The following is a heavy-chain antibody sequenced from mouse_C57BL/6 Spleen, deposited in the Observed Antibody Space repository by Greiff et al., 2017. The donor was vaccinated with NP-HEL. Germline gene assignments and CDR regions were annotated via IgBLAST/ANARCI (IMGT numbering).Heavy chain of an antibody. Sequence: EVQLVESGGGLVKPGGSLKLSCAASGFTFSSYAMSWVRQTPGKRLEWVATISDGGSYTYYPDNVKGRSTISRDNAQNNLYLQLSHLKSEDTAMYYCARAGTSYWYFDVWGTGTTVTVSS. J-gene: IGHJ1*03. CDR3: ARAGTSYWYFDV. D-gene: IGHD4-1*01. CDR2: ISDGGSYT. CDR1: GFTFSSYA. V-gene: IGHV5-4*01.